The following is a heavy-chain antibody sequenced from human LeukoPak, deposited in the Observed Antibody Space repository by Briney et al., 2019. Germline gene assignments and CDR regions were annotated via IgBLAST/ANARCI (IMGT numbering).Heavy chain of an antibody. V-gene: IGHV1-69*05. CDR2: IIPIFGTA. D-gene: IGHD2-21*02. CDR1: GGTFSSYA. J-gene: IGHJ5*02. CDR3: ARDVTACGGDCINWFDL. Sequence: SVKVSCKASGGTFSSYAISWVRQAPGQGLEWMRGIIPIFGTANYAQKFQGRVTITTDESTSTAYMELSSLRSEDTAVYYCARDVTACGGDCINWFDLWGQGTLVTVSS.